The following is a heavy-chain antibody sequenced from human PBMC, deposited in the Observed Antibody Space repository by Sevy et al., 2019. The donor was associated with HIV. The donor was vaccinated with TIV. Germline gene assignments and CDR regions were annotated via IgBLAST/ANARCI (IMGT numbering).Heavy chain of an antibody. V-gene: IGHV3-30-3*01. CDR3: ARDVNYYDSSGYYYRYYFDY. D-gene: IGHD3-22*01. Sequence: GGSLRLSCAASGFTFSSYAMHWVRQAPGKGLEWVAVISYDGSNKYYADSVKGRFTISRDNSKNTLYLQMNSLRAEDTAVYYCARDVNYYDSSGYYYRYYFDYWGQGTLVTVSS. CDR1: GFTFSSYA. J-gene: IGHJ4*02. CDR2: ISYDGSNK.